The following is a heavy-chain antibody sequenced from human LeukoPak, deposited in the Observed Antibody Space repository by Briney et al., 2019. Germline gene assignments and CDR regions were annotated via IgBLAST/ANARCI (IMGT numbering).Heavy chain of an antibody. CDR1: GDSISSDSYN. D-gene: IGHD3-22*01. CDR2: IHISGST. CDR3: ARDTYKYDSSGYYYYYYGMDV. Sequence: SQTLSLTCTVSGDSISSDSYNWNWIRQPAGKGLEWIGRIHISGSTNHNPSLKSRVTLSVDTYKNQFSLKLSSVTAADTAVYYCARDTYKYDSSGYYYYYYGMDVWGQGTTVTVSS. J-gene: IGHJ6*02. V-gene: IGHV4-61*02.